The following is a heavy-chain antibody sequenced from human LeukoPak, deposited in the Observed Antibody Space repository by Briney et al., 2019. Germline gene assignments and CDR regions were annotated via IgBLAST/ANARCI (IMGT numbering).Heavy chain of an antibody. D-gene: IGHD2-2*01. J-gene: IGHJ4*02. Sequence: GGALRLSCAASGFTFSTYKISWVRQAPGKGLERVSDISGSGGSPFYADSVKGRFTISRHNSKYTLYLQMNSLRAEDTAVYYCAKLGRYQMPLDDYWGQGTLVTVSS. CDR1: GFTFSTYK. CDR3: AKLGRYQMPLDDY. CDR2: ISGSGGSP. V-gene: IGHV3-23*01.